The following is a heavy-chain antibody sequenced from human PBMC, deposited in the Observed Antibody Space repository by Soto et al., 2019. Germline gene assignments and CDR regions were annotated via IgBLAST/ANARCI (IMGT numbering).Heavy chain of an antibody. CDR2: ISAYNGNT. D-gene: IGHD3-22*01. CDR1: GYTFTSYG. J-gene: IGHJ3*02. Sequence: ASVKVSCKASGYTFTSYGISWVRQAPGQGLEWMGWISAYNGNTNYAQKLQGRVTMTTDTSTSTAYMELRSLRSDDTAVYYCARYYLGDYYDCSGWPGAFDIWGQGTMVTVSS. V-gene: IGHV1-18*04. CDR3: ARYYLGDYYDCSGWPGAFDI.